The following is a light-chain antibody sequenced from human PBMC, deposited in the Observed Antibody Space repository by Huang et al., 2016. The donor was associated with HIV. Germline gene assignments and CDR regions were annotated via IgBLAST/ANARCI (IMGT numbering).Light chain of an antibody. V-gene: IGKV1-6*01. J-gene: IGKJ1*01. CDR3: LREYTYPWT. CDR1: QEIGND. Sequence: ATQMIQSPASLSASLGDRVTITCRASQEIGNDLGWYQQRLGKAPKHLVSTASHVQSGVPSRFTGSATGTHYTLGMSDQQPEDFATYDCLREYTYPWTFGQGTRVEIK. CDR2: TAS.